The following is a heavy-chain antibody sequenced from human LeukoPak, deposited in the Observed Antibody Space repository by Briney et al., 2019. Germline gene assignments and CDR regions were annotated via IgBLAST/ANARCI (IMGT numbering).Heavy chain of an antibody. CDR1: GFTFSSYW. V-gene: IGHV3-7*01. CDR3: ARTVGYSYGLPFDY. CDR2: IKQDGSEK. J-gene: IGHJ4*02. D-gene: IGHD5-18*01. Sequence: GGSLRLSCAASGFTFSSYWMSWVRQAPGKGLEWVANIKQDGSEKYYVDSVKGRFTISRDNAKNSLYLQMNSLRAEDTAVYYCARTVGYSYGLPFDYWGQGTLVTVSS.